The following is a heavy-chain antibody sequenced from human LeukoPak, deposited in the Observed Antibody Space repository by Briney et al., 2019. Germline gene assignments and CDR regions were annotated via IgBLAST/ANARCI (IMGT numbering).Heavy chain of an antibody. CDR1: GFTFSSYA. Sequence: PGRSLRLSCAASGFTFSSYAMSWVRQAPGKGLEWVSAISGSGGSTYYADSVKGRFTVSRDNSKNTLYLQMNSLRAEDTAVYYCAKDGRAAAAHNWFDPWGQGTLVTVSS. CDR3: AKDGRAAAAHNWFDP. CDR2: ISGSGGST. J-gene: IGHJ5*02. D-gene: IGHD6-13*01. V-gene: IGHV3-23*01.